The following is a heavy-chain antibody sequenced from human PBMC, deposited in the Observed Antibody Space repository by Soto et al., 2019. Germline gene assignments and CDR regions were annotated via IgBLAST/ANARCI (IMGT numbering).Heavy chain of an antibody. CDR2: VAYNGTT. CDR3: ARGQYVSLWSGLKYYFDQ. J-gene: IGHJ4*02. CDR1: SGSINFYY. V-gene: IGHV4-59*01. Sequence: AETLSLTCTISSGSINFYYWTWIRQSPGKGLEWIGYVAYNGTTTYNPSLKSRVTISRDTSKSRFSLRLTSATAADTSTYYCARGQYVSLWSGLKYYFDQWGQGAQVTVSS. D-gene: IGHD3-3*01.